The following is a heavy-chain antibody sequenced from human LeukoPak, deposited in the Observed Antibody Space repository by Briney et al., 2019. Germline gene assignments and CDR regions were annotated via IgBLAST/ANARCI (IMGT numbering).Heavy chain of an antibody. J-gene: IGHJ4*02. V-gene: IGHV5-10-1*01. Sequence: GGSLRLSCAASGYGFTSYWISWVRQMPGKGLEWMGRIDPSDSYTNYSPSFQGHVTISADKSISTAYLQWSSLKASDTAMYYCAREGYKLAGDYWGQGTLVTVSS. D-gene: IGHD1-14*01. CDR3: AREGYKLAGDY. CDR1: GYGFTSYW. CDR2: IDPSDSYT.